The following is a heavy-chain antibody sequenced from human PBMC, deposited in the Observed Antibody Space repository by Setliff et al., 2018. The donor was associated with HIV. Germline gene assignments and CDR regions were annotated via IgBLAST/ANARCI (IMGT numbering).Heavy chain of an antibody. CDR3: DSSGQEYFQH. D-gene: IGHD3-22*01. CDR2: MSPNSDNR. J-gene: IGHJ1*01. V-gene: IGHV1-8*01. Sequence: ASVKVSCKASGYTFTTHDNTHDINWVRQAPGQGLEWMGWMSPNSDNRGYAQKFQGRVTMTRDTSISTAYMELSSLRSEDTAVYYYDSSGQEYFQHWGHGTLVTVSS. CDR1: GYTFTTHD.